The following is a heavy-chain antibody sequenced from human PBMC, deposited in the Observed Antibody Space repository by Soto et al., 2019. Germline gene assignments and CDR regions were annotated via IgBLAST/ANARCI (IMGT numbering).Heavy chain of an antibody. CDR2: IYSGGSS. V-gene: IGHV3-66*01. CDR1: GFSVSSNY. Sequence: EVQLVESGGGLVQPGGSLRLSCAASGFSVSSNYIMWVRQAPGKGLEWVSVIYSGGSSYYTDSVKGRFTLSRDNSKNTLYLQMNSLTAEDTAVYYCARRIGYYMDVWGKGTTVTVSS. J-gene: IGHJ6*03. CDR3: ARRIGYYMDV.